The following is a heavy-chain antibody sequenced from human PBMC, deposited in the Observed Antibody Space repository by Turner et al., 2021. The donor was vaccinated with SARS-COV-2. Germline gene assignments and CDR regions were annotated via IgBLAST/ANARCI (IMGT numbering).Heavy chain of an antibody. CDR3: ARVRDYYGSGSYYPLGYYGMDV. CDR2: INPNSGGT. CDR1: RYTFTGYY. J-gene: IGHJ6*02. D-gene: IGHD3-10*01. Sequence: QVQLVQSGAEVKKPGASVKVSCKASRYTFTGYYMHWVRQAPGQGLEWMGWINPNSGGTNYAQKFQGRVTMTRDTSISTAYMELSRLRSDDTAVYYCARVRDYYGSGSYYPLGYYGMDVWGQGTTVTVSS. V-gene: IGHV1-2*02.